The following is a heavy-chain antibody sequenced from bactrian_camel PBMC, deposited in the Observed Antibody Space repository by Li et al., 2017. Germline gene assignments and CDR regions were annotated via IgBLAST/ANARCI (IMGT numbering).Heavy chain of an antibody. CDR1: GITFSRHD. D-gene: IGHD5*01. J-gene: IGHJ4*01. CDR3: AAKYRLFFCPSRQQEYKH. Sequence: HVQLVESGGGLVQPGESLRHSCVASGITFSRHDMSWVRQAPGKEVEWVAGITSLPSLSRAASYADSVKGRFIISTDNATNTLYLHMNSLKPEDTAMYYCAAKYRLFFCPSRQQEYKHWGQGTQVTVS. V-gene: IGHV3S6*01. CDR2: ITSLPSLSRAA.